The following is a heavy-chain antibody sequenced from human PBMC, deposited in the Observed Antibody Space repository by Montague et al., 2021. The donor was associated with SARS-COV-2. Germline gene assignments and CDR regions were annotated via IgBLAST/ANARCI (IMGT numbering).Heavy chain of an antibody. J-gene: IGHJ5*02. CDR1: GFSLNTSGEG. Sequence: PALVKSTQTLTLTCTFSGFSLNTSGEGVGWVRQPPGKALEWPALIYWDDDKRYSPSLKSRSTISKDTTKNEVVLTVANMDPVDTATYYCARYGDYGSWFDPWGQGTLVTVSS. V-gene: IGHV2-5*02. CDR2: IYWDDDK. D-gene: IGHD4-17*01. CDR3: ARYGDYGSWFDP.